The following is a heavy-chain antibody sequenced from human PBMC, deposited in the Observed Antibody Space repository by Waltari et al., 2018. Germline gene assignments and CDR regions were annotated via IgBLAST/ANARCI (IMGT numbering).Heavy chain of an antibody. D-gene: IGHD6-13*01. J-gene: IGHJ6*02. CDR3: ARKFSSSWYGRGDYYYYGMDV. CDR1: GGTFSSYA. Sequence: QVQLVQSGAEVKKPGSSVKVSCKASGGTFSSYAISWVRQAPGQGLEWMGRIIPIFGTANYAQKFQGRVTITADKSTSTAYMELSSLRSEDTAVYYCARKFSSSWYGRGDYYYYGMDVWGQGTTVTVSS. V-gene: IGHV1-69*08. CDR2: IIPIFGTA.